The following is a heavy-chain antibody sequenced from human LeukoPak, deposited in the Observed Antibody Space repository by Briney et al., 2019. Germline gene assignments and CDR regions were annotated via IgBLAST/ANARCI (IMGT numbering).Heavy chain of an antibody. CDR1: GGSISSGDYY. D-gene: IGHD2-15*01. Sequence: SETLSLTCTVSGGSISSGDYYWSWIRQPPGKGLEWIGYIYYSGSTYYNPSLKSRVTISVDTSKNQFSLKLSPVTAADTAVYYCARGRYCSGGSCADYWGQGTLVTVSS. J-gene: IGHJ4*02. CDR3: ARGRYCSGGSCADY. CDR2: IYYSGST. V-gene: IGHV4-30-4*08.